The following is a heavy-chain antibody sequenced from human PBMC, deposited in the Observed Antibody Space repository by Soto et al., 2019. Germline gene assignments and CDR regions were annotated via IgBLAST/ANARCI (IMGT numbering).Heavy chain of an antibody. V-gene: IGHV1-69*12. D-gene: IGHD2-15*01. J-gene: IGHJ5*02. Sequence: QVQLVQSGAEVKKPGSSVKVSCKASGGTFSSYAISWVRQAPGQGLEWMGGIIPIFGTANYAQKFQGRVTLXGXEXXSTAYRELSSLRSEDTAVYYCAREVVVAATGWFDPWGQGTLVTVSS. CDR1: GGTFSSYA. CDR3: AREVVVAATGWFDP. CDR2: IIPIFGTA.